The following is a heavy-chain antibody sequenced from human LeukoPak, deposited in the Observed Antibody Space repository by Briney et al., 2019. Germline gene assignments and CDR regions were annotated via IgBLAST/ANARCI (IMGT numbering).Heavy chain of an antibody. CDR3: ARNQWLDFDAFDI. D-gene: IGHD6-19*01. V-gene: IGHV3-7*01. Sequence: GGSLRLSCAASGFTFSTYWMSWVRQAPGKGLEWVANIKQDGSEKYYVDSVKGRFTISRDNAKNSLYLQMNSLRAEDTAVYYCARNQWLDFDAFDIWGQGTMVTVSS. CDR2: IKQDGSEK. J-gene: IGHJ3*02. CDR1: GFTFSTYW.